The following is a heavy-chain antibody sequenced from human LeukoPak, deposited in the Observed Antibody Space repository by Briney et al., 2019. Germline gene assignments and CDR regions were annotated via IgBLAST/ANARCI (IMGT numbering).Heavy chain of an antibody. CDR1: GLIFCNAW. D-gene: IGHD1-1*01. CDR3: TTAPSYYNFNSFDY. CDR2: IKSKSDGDSV. Sequence: MAGGSLRLSCSPSGLIFCNAWKRWVRHTPGKGLEWLGRIKSKSDGDSVDYAAPVKGRITISRDDWKNTLFLEMTTLKTEDTGVYFCTTAPSYYNFNSFDYWGQRTVVTVSS. V-gene: IGHV3-15*01. J-gene: IGHJ4*02.